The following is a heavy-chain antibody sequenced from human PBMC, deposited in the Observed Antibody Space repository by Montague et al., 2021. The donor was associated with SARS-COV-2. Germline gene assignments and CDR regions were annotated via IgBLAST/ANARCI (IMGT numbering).Heavy chain of an antibody. CDR1: GFTFSRYG. V-gene: IGHV3-30*18. D-gene: IGHD4-17*01. Sequence: SLRLSCAASGFTFSRYGIHWVRQAPGKGLEWVAVISYDGSNKYYXDSVKGRFTISRDNSKSTLYLQMNSLRAEDTAVYYCAKVHFGDYTWFDPWGQGTLVTVSS. CDR3: AKVHFGDYTWFDP. CDR2: ISYDGSNK. J-gene: IGHJ5*02.